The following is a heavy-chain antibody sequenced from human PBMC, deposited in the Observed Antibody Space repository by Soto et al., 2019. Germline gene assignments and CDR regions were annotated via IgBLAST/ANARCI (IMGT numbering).Heavy chain of an antibody. CDR1: GFTFSDYY. D-gene: IGHD2-2*01. CDR3: ARDRGWGYCSSTSCYPEYYMDV. Sequence: PGGSLRLSCAASGFTFSDYYMSWIRQAPGKGLERVSYISSSGSTIYYADSVKGRFTISRDNAKNSLYLQMNSLRAEDTAVYYCARDRGWGYCSSTSCYPEYYMDVWGKGTTVTVSS. CDR2: ISSSGSTI. V-gene: IGHV3-11*01. J-gene: IGHJ6*03.